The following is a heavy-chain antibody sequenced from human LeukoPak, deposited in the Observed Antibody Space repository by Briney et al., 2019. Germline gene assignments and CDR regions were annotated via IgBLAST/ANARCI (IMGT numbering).Heavy chain of an antibody. D-gene: IGHD1-26*01. CDR1: GFTFSSYG. CDR2: ISYDGSNK. J-gene: IGHJ4*02. CDR3: AKDEAKRSFYFDY. V-gene: IGHV3-30*18. Sequence: TGGSLRLSWAASGFTFSSYGMHWVRQAPGKGLEWVAVISYDGSNKYYADSVKGRFTISRDNSKNTLYLQMNSLRAEDTAVYYCAKDEAKRSFYFDYWGQGTLVTVSS.